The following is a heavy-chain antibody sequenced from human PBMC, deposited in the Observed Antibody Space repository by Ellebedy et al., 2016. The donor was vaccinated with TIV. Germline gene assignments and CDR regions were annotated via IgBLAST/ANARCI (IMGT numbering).Heavy chain of an antibody. Sequence: PGGSLRLSCKGSGYSFTSYWISWVRQMPGKGLEWLGTIAPRRIDPSDSHTYYIPSFQGHVTISADKSLSTAYLQWSSLKASDTAIYYCARHGGYSSSPLNYWGQGTLFTVSS. CDR1: GYSFTSYW. D-gene: IGHD6-6*01. V-gene: IGHV5-10-1*01. CDR2: IDPSDSHT. CDR3: ARHGGYSSSPLNY. J-gene: IGHJ4*02.